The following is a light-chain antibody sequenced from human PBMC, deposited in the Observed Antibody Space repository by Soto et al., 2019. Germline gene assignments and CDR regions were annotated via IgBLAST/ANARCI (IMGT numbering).Light chain of an antibody. V-gene: IGKV1-5*01. CDR1: QNIRSR. CDR3: QQYHSYWT. Sequence: DFQMTQSPSTLSASVGDRVTITCRASQNIRSRLAWFQQKPGKAPKLLIYDASSLESGVPQRFSGSGSGTESTLTIRSLQTDDFSTDYCQQYHSYWTFGQGTKVDIK. CDR2: DAS. J-gene: IGKJ1*01.